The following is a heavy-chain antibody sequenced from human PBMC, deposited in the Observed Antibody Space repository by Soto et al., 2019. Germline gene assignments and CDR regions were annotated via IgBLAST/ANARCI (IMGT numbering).Heavy chain of an antibody. Sequence: GGSLRLSCAASGFTFSSYAMSWVRQAPGKGLEWVSAISGSGGSTYYADSVKGRFTISRDNSKNTLYLQMNSLRAEDTAVYYCANSVSEMATITGFDYWGQGTLVTVSS. CDR3: ANSVSEMATITGFDY. CDR1: GFTFSSYA. D-gene: IGHD5-12*01. V-gene: IGHV3-23*01. CDR2: ISGSGGST. J-gene: IGHJ4*02.